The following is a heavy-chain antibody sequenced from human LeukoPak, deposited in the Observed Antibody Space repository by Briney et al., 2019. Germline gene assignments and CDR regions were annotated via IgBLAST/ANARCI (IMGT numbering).Heavy chain of an antibody. CDR1: GGSISSGGYS. V-gene: IGHV4-30-4*07. D-gene: IGHD2-2*01. CDR2: IYNSGST. Sequence: SETLSLTCAVSGGSISSGGYSWNWIRQPPGKGLEWIGYIYNSGSTSYNPSLKSRVTISVDTSKNQFSLKLSSVTAADTAVYYCARLGYCSSTSCYVGRVYWGQGTLVTVSS. CDR3: ARLGYCSSTSCYVGRVY. J-gene: IGHJ4*02.